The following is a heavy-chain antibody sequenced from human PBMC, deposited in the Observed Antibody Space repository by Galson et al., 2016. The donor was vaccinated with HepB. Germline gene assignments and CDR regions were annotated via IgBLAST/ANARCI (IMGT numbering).Heavy chain of an antibody. CDR3: AGGDGIFGVVIGMDV. D-gene: IGHD3-3*01. V-gene: IGHV3-66*01. CDR1: GGSIGTNNW. J-gene: IGHJ6*02. Sequence: ETLSLTCAVSGGSIGTNNWWSWVRQSPGKGLEWVSIIYSGGSTFYADFVKGRFTISRDKSDNTLYIQMNRLRPEDTAVCYCAGGDGIFGVVIGMDVWGLRTTVIVSS. CDR2: IYSGGST.